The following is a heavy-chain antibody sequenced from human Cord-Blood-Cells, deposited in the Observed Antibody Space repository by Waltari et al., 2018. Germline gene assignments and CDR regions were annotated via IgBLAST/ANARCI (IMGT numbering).Heavy chain of an antibody. Sequence: QVQLQQWGAGLLKPSATLSLTCAVYGGSFSGYSWSWIRQPPGKGLEWIGEINHSGSTNYNPSLKSRVTISVDTSKNQFSLKLSSVTAADTAVYYCARGLVWGSSWYGGYWGQGTLVTVSS. V-gene: IGHV4-34*01. J-gene: IGHJ4*02. CDR1: GGSFSGYS. CDR3: ARGLVWGSSWYGGY. CDR2: INHSGST. D-gene: IGHD6-13*01.